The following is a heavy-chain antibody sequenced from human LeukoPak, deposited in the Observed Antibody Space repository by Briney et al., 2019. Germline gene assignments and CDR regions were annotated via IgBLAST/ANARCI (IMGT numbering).Heavy chain of an antibody. V-gene: IGHV1-46*01. CDR2: INPSGGST. CDR1: GYTFTGYY. CDR3: ARAAAVAGIDY. D-gene: IGHD6-19*01. Sequence: GASVKVSCKASGYTFTGYYMHWVRQAPGQGLEWMGIINPSGGSTSYAQKFQGRVTMTRDTSTSTVYMELSSLRSEDTAVYYCARAAAVAGIDYWGQGTLVTVSS. J-gene: IGHJ4*02.